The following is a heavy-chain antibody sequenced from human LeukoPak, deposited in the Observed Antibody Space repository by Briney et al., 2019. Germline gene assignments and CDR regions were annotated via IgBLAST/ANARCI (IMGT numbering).Heavy chain of an antibody. CDR3: ARYHVNYDST. Sequence: QPGGSLRLSCAASGFTFSSYEMNWVRQAPGKGLEWVAYISRSGTTKYYADSVKGRFTISRDNAKNSLYVQMNSLRVEDTAVYYCARYHVNYDSTWGQGTMVTVSS. D-gene: IGHD3-22*01. CDR2: ISRSGTTK. V-gene: IGHV3-48*03. CDR1: GFTFSSYE. J-gene: IGHJ3*01.